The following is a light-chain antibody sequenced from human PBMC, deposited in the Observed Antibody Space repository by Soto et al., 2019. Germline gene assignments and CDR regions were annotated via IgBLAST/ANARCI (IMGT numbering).Light chain of an antibody. J-gene: IGLJ3*02. CDR3: SSYTSTSTRV. CDR1: SSDVGSYNY. V-gene: IGLV2-14*01. Sequence: QSALTQPASVSGAPGQSITISCTGTSSDVGSYNYVSWYQQHPGKAPKLMIYEVSNRPSGVSNRFSGSKSGNTASLTISGLQPEDEANYYCSSYTSTSTRVFGGGTQLTVL. CDR2: EVS.